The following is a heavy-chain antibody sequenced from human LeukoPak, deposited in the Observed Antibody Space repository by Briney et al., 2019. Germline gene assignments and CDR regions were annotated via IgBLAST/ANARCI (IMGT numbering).Heavy chain of an antibody. J-gene: IGHJ2*01. CDR1: GGSISSYY. CDR3: ARGTTVITDWYFDL. D-gene: IGHD4-17*01. CDR2: IYTSGST. Sequence: SETLSLTCTVSGGSISSYYWSWIRQPAGKGLEWIGRIYTSGSTSYNPSLKSRVTMSVDTSKNQFSLKLSSVTAADTAVYYCARGTTVITDWYFDLWGRGTLVTVSS. V-gene: IGHV4-4*07.